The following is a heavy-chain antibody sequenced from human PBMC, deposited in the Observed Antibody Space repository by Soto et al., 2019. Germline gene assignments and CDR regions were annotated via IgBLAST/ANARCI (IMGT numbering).Heavy chain of an antibody. Sequence: GGSLRLSCAASGFTFSSYAMHWVRQAPGKGLEWVAVISYDGSNKYYADSVKGRFTISRDNSKNTLYLQMNSLRAEDTAVYYCANLLGYCSSTSCDYYGMDVWGQGTTVTVSS. CDR2: ISYDGSNK. CDR3: ANLLGYCSSTSCDYYGMDV. J-gene: IGHJ6*02. V-gene: IGHV3-30-3*01. D-gene: IGHD2-2*01. CDR1: GFTFSSYA.